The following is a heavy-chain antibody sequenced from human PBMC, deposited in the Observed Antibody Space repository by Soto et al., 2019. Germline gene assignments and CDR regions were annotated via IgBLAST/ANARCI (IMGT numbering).Heavy chain of an antibody. Sequence: TLSLRCTVSGGSISSGGYYWSSIRQHPGKGLEWIGYIYYSGFTYYNPSLKSRVTISVDTSKNQFSLKLTYVTAADTAVYYCARDKITGLFDYWGQGTLVTVSS. D-gene: IGHD2-8*02. CDR3: ARDKITGLFDY. J-gene: IGHJ4*02. CDR2: IYYSGFT. CDR1: GGSISSGGYY. V-gene: IGHV4-31*02.